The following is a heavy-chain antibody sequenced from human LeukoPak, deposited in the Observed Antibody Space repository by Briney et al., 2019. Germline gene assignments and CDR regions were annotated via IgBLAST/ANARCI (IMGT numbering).Heavy chain of an antibody. Sequence: SETLSLHCTVSGDSISSGNYYWTWIRQPAGKGLEWIGRIYTSGNTNYNPSLKSQVTISMDTSKSQFSLNLNSVTAADTAVYYCARDRAGDSFDIWGQGTMVTVSS. D-gene: IGHD7-27*01. CDR2: IYTSGNT. CDR3: ARDRAGDSFDI. CDR1: GDSISSGNYY. J-gene: IGHJ3*02. V-gene: IGHV4-61*02.